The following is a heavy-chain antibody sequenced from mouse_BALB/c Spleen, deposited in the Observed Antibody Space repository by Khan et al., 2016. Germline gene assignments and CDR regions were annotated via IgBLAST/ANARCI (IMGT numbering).Heavy chain of an antibody. D-gene: IGHD2-3*01. Sequence: QVQLKQSGAELVKPGASVKLSCNTSGYTFTSYWIQWVKQRPGQGLGWIGEIFPGTGTTYYNEKFKGKATLTIDTSSSTAYMQLSSLTSEDSAVYFCARAMKTPWFAYWGQGTLVTVSA. CDR1: GYTFTSYW. V-gene: IGHV1S132*01. CDR2: IFPGTGTT. J-gene: IGHJ3*01. CDR3: ARAMKTPWFAY.